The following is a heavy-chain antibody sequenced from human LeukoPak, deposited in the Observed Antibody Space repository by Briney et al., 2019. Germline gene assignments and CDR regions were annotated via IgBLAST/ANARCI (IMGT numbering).Heavy chain of an antibody. CDR2: ISSSSSYI. CDR1: GFTFSYYT. CDR3: AIGRRDGYNLVDSFDY. D-gene: IGHD5-24*01. V-gene: IGHV3-21*01. Sequence: PGEPLRLSCAASGFTFSYYTMNWVRQAPGKGLEWVSSISSSSSYIYYADSVKGRFTISRDNAKNSLYLQMNSLRAEDTAVYYCAIGRRDGYNLVDSFDYWGQGTLVTVSS. J-gene: IGHJ4*02.